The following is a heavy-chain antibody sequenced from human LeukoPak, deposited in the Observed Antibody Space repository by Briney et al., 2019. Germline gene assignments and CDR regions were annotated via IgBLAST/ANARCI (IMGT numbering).Heavy chain of an antibody. J-gene: IGHJ4*02. CDR3: ARYYYDSSGYYPYYFDY. Sequence: GGSLRLSCAASGLTFSSYCMSRVRQAPGKGLEWVANIKQDGSEKYYVDSVKGRFTISRDNAKNSLYLQMNSLRAEDTAVYYCARYYYDSSGYYPYYFDYWGQGTLVTVSS. CDR2: IKQDGSEK. D-gene: IGHD3-22*01. CDR1: GLTFSSYC. V-gene: IGHV3-7*01.